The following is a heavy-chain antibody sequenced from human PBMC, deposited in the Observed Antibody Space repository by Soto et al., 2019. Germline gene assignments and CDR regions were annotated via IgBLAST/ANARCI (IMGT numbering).Heavy chain of an antibody. V-gene: IGHV4-39*01. CDR1: GGSISSSSYY. J-gene: IGHJ4*02. CDR3: ADETYYSDSSGYYENWIFDY. CDR2: IYYSGST. Sequence: SETLSLTCTVSGGSISSSSYYWGWIRQPPGKGLEWIGSIYYSGSTYYNPSLKSRVTISVDTSKNQFSLKLSSVTAADTAVYYCADETYYSDSSGYYENWIFDYWGQGTLVTVSS. D-gene: IGHD3-22*01.